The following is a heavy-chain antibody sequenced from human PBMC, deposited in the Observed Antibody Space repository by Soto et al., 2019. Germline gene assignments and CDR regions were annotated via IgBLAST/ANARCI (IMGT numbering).Heavy chain of an antibody. Sequence: QVQLVQSGAEVKKPGSSVKVSCKASGGTFSTYTITWVRQAPGQGLEWMGRIIPIIGIINYAQKFQGRVTISADKCTGTAYMELTGLRFDDTAVYYCAGDPDSHYNDSHASSYPWGQGTLVTVSS. J-gene: IGHJ5*02. CDR3: AGDPDSHYNDSHASSYP. D-gene: IGHD4-4*01. V-gene: IGHV1-69*08. CDR2: IIPIIGII. CDR1: GGTFSTYT.